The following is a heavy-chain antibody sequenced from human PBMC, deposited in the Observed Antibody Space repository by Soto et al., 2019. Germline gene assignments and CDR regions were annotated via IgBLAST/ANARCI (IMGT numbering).Heavy chain of an antibody. V-gene: IGHV1-69*02. J-gene: IGHJ4*02. CDR2: FIPILDMA. CDR1: GGTFNTYT. Sequence: QVQVVQSGAEVKKPESSVKVSCKPSGGTFNTYTVNWVRLAPGHGLEWMGRFIPILDMANYAQKLQDRVTITADRSTFTAYMELNSLTSDDTAVYYCAITYFRDNACPRDFDFWGTGTRVTVSS. D-gene: IGHD2-21*01. CDR3: AITYFRDNACPRDFDF.